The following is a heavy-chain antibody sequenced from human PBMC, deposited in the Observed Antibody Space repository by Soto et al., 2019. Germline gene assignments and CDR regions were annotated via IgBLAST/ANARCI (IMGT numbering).Heavy chain of an antibody. D-gene: IGHD3-3*01. CDR3: AKGVRFLEWFPIDPKADY. V-gene: IGHV3-30*18. CDR1: GFTFSSYG. CDR2: ISYDGSNK. Sequence: GGSLRLSCAASGFTFSSYGMHWVRQAPGKGLEWVAVISYDGSNKYYADSVKGRFTISRDNSKNTLYLQMNSLRAEDTAVYYCAKGVRFLEWFPIDPKADYWGQGTLVTVSS. J-gene: IGHJ4*02.